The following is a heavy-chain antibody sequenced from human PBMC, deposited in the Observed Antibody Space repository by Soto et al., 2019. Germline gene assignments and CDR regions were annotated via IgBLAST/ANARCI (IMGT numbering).Heavy chain of an antibody. Sequence: PSETLSLTCAVYGGSFSGYYWTWIRQPPGTGLEWIGEINHSGSTNYNPSLKSRVTISMDKSKNQFSLKLNSVTAADTAVYYCASNQDFYDSSGYYYWGQGTLVTVSS. V-gene: IGHV4-34*01. D-gene: IGHD3-22*01. J-gene: IGHJ4*02. CDR2: INHSGST. CDR3: ASNQDFYDSSGYYY. CDR1: GGSFSGYY.